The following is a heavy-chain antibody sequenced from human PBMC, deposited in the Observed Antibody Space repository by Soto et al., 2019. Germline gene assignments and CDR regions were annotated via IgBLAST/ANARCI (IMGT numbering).Heavy chain of an antibody. CDR3: ARLQDYGDYWYYFDY. Sequence: PSETLSLTCTVSGGSISSYYWSWIRQPPGKGLEWIGYIYYSGSTNYNPSLKSRVTISVDTSKNQFSLKLSSVTAADTAVYYCARLQDYGDYWYYFDYWGQGTLVTVSS. CDR2: IYYSGST. J-gene: IGHJ4*02. CDR1: GGSISSYY. D-gene: IGHD4-17*01. V-gene: IGHV4-59*08.